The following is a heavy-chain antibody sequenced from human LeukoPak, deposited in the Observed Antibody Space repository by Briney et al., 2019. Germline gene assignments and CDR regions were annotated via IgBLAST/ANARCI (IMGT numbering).Heavy chain of an antibody. D-gene: IGHD6-19*01. J-gene: IGHJ6*02. V-gene: IGHV1-18*01. CDR1: GYTFTSYV. CDR2: ISAYNGNT. Sequence: AASVKVSCKASGYTFTSYVISWVRQAPGQGLEWMGWISAYNGNTNYAQKLQGRVTMTTDTSTSTAYMELRSLRSDDTAVYYCARDHLGGSGWTPYYYYGMDVWGQGTTVTVSS. CDR3: ARDHLGGSGWTPYYYYGMDV.